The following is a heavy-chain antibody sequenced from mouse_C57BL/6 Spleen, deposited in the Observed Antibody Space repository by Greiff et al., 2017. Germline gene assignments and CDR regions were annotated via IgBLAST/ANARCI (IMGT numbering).Heavy chain of an antibody. CDR1: GFNIKDYY. CDR2: IDPEDGDT. CDR3: TTRISTVVDFDY. V-gene: IGHV14-1*01. Sequence: EVQLQQSGAELVRPGASVKLSCTASGFNIKDYYMHWVKQRPEQGLEWIGRIDPEDGDTEYAPKFQGKATMTADTSSNTAYLQLSSLTSEDTAVYYCTTRISTVVDFDYWGEGTTLTVSS. D-gene: IGHD1-1*01. J-gene: IGHJ2*01.